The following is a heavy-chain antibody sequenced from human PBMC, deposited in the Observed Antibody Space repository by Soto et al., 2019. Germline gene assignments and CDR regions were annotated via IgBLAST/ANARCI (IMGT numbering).Heavy chain of an antibody. CDR2: IIPVFGTA. CDR3: ARGEATKLGVTNYYGMDV. J-gene: IGHJ6*02. CDR1: GGSLTNYG. V-gene: IGHV1-69*12. D-gene: IGHD3-10*01. Sequence: QVQLVQSGAEVKKPGSSVKVSCKASGGSLTNYGVSWVRQAPGQGLEWMGGIIPVFGTANYAQKFQGRVTRAADESQSTVFRDVRRLRSEDTAVYYCARGEATKLGVTNYYGMDVWGQGTTVTVSS.